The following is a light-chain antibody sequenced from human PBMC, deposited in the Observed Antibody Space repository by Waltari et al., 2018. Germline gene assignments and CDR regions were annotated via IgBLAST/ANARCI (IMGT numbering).Light chain of an antibody. CDR3: AAWDDSLNGRV. V-gene: IGLV1-44*01. J-gene: IGLJ1*01. CDR1: SSNIGSNT. CDR2: SNN. Sequence: QSVLTQPPSASGTPGQRVTISCSGSSSNIGSNTVNWYKPLPGTAPKLLIYSNNQRPSGVPDRFSGSKSGTSASLAISGLQSEDEADYYCAAWDDSLNGRVFGTGTKVTVL.